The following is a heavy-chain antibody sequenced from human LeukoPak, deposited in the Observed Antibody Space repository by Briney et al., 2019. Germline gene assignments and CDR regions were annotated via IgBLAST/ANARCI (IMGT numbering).Heavy chain of an antibody. J-gene: IGHJ4*02. CDR1: GGTFSSYA. CDR3: ARVPPYCSGGSCYSGYFDY. D-gene: IGHD2-15*01. Sequence: SVKVSCKASGGTFSSYAISWVRQAPGQGLEWMGRIIPILGTANYAQKFQGRVTITADKSTSTAYMELSSLRSEGTAVYYCARVPPYCSGGSCYSGYFDYWGQGTLVTVSS. V-gene: IGHV1-69*04. CDR2: IIPILGTA.